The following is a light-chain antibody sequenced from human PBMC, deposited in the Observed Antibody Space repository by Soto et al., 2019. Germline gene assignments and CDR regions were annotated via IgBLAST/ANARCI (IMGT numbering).Light chain of an antibody. CDR1: QSVSSSY. J-gene: IGKJ5*01. CDR2: GAS. V-gene: IGKV3-20*01. CDR3: QQDGSSPQT. Sequence: IALTQSPGTLSLSPGERATLSCRASQSVSSSYLAWYQQKPGQAPRLLIYGASSRATGTPDRFSGSGSGTDFPLTISRLEPEDFAVYYCQQDGSSPQTFGQGTRLEI.